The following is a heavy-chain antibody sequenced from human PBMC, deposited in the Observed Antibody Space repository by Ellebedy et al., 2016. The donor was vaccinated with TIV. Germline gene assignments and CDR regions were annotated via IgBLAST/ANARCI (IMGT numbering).Heavy chain of an antibody. CDR3: ARASTAHSGGWYHDSFDV. J-gene: IGHJ3*01. CDR1: GDTFTGHY. Sequence: AASVKVSCKASGDTFTGHYIHWVRQAPGQGLEWMGWIIPYSGGTKYAQKFEGWVTMTRDMSSTTAYMEMTRLKSGDTAMYSCARASTAHSGGWYHDSFDVWGQGTLITVSS. D-gene: IGHD6-19*01. V-gene: IGHV1-2*04. CDR2: IIPYSGGT.